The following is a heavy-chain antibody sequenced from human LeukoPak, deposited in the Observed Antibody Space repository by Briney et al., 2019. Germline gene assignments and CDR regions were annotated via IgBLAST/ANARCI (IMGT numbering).Heavy chain of an antibody. D-gene: IGHD1-26*01. CDR2: FSSDGRP. CDR1: GGPISSNTYH. Sequence: PSETLSLTCSVSGGPISSNTYHWAWIRQPPGKGLEWIATFSSDGRPYYSSSLKSSVSISVDTSKNQISLKLSSVTAADTAVYYCASFSVEGATKADYWGQGTLVTVSS. CDR3: ASFSVEGATKADY. J-gene: IGHJ4*02. V-gene: IGHV4-39*07.